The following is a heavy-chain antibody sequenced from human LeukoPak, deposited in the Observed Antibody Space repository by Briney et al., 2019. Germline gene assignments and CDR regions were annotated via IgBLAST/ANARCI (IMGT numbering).Heavy chain of an antibody. J-gene: IGHJ6*03. Sequence: PGGSLRLSCAASGFTLSDYGMHWVRQAPGKGLEWVAFILYDETTKYYADSVKGRFTISRDNSKNTLYLQMTSLRAEDTAVYSCAKTGFQWGDYYYYMDVWGEGTTVTVSS. D-gene: IGHD1-14*01. V-gene: IGHV3-30*02. CDR3: AKTGFQWGDYYYYMDV. CDR1: GFTLSDYG. CDR2: ILYDETTK.